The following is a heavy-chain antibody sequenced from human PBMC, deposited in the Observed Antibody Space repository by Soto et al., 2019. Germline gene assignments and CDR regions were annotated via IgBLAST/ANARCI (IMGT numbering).Heavy chain of an antibody. V-gene: IGHV4-59*01. CDR3: AREQPYYYGSGSRAPYFDY. D-gene: IGHD3-10*01. Sequence: SETLSLTCTVSGGSISSYYWSWIRQPPGKGLEWIGYIYYSGSTNYNPSLKSRVTISVDTSKNQFSLKLSSVTAADTAVYYCAREQPYYYGSGSRAPYFDYWGQGTLVTVSS. CDR2: IYYSGST. J-gene: IGHJ4*02. CDR1: GGSISSYY.